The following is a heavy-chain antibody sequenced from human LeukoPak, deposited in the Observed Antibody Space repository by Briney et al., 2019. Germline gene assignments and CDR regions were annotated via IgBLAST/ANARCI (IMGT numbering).Heavy chain of an antibody. CDR1: GYTFSSYG. J-gene: IGHJ4*02. Sequence: GASVTVSCKASGYTFSSYGISWVRQAPGQGLEWMGWINPNSGGTNYAQKFQGRVTMTRDMSTSTVYMELSSLRSEDTAVYYCARDFRSDDSSGSCAYWGQGTLVTVSS. CDR2: INPNSGGT. CDR3: ARDFRSDDSSGSCAY. D-gene: IGHD3-22*01. V-gene: IGHV1-18*01.